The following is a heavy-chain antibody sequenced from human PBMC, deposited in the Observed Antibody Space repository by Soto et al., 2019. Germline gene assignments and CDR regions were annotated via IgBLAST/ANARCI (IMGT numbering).Heavy chain of an antibody. Sequence: PSETLSLTCTVSGGSISSYYWSWIRQPPGKGLEWIGYIYYSGSTNYNPSLKSRVTISVDTSKNQFSLKLSSVTAADTAVYYCARHGGYCSGGSCYWFDPWGQGTLVTVSS. J-gene: IGHJ5*02. V-gene: IGHV4-59*08. CDR2: IYYSGST. CDR3: ARHGGYCSGGSCYWFDP. CDR1: GGSISSYY. D-gene: IGHD2-15*01.